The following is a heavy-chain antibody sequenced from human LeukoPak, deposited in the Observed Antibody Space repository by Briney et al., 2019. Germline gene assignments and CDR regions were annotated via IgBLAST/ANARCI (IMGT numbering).Heavy chain of an antibody. V-gene: IGHV3-30*18. CDR3: AKDIHYGDYGGGAFDI. J-gene: IGHJ3*02. CDR2: ISYDGSNK. D-gene: IGHD4-17*01. CDR1: GFTFSSYG. Sequence: PGGSLRLSCAASGFTFSSYGMHWVRQAPGKGLEWVAVISYDGSNKYYADSVKGRFTISRDNSKNTLYLQMNNLRAEDTAVYYCAKDIHYGDYGGGAFDIWGQGTMVTVSS.